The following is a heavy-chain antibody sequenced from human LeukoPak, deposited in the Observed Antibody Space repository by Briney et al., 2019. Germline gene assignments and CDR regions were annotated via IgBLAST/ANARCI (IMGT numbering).Heavy chain of an antibody. CDR3: ASGLRGYGI. CDR1: GSTVSNNY. J-gene: IGHJ3*02. V-gene: IGHV3-53*01. Sequence: GGSLRLSCAASGSTVSNNYMSWVRQAPGKGLEWVSAIYSGGSTFFADSVKGRFNISRDNSKNTLYLQMNSLRTEDTAVYYCASGLRGYGIWGQGTRVTVSS. CDR2: IYSGGST. D-gene: IGHD2-15*01.